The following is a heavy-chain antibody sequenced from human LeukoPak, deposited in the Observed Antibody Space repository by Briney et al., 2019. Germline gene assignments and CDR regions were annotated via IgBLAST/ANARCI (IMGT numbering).Heavy chain of an antibody. J-gene: IGHJ3*02. V-gene: IGHV3-7*01. CDR2: IKQDGSEK. Sequence: GGSLRLSCAASGFTFSSYWMSWVRQAPGKGLEWVANIKQDGSEKYYVDSVKGRFTISRDNAKNSLYLQMNGLRAEDTAVYYCARAHLRGYSYGYDAFDIWGQGTMVTVSS. CDR1: GFTFSSYW. CDR3: ARAHLRGYSYGYDAFDI. D-gene: IGHD5-18*01.